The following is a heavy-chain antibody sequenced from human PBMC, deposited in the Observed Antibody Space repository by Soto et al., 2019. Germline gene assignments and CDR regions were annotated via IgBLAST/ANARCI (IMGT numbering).Heavy chain of an antibody. CDR3: ASLYSGYDGWYFDL. Sequence: SETLSLTCTVSAGSISSGGYYWSWIRQHPGKGLEWIGYIYYSGSTYYNPSLKSRVTISVDTSKNQFSLKLSSVTAADTAVYYCASLYSGYDGWYFDLWGRGTLVT. CDR1: AGSISSGGYY. J-gene: IGHJ2*01. V-gene: IGHV4-31*03. CDR2: IYYSGST. D-gene: IGHD5-12*01.